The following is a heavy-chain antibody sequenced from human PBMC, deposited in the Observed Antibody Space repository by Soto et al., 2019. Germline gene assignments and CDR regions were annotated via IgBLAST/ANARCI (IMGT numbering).Heavy chain of an antibody. Sequence: ASVKVSCKASGYTFTSYDIYWVRQATGQGLEWMGWMNPNTGNSGYAQKFQGRVTMTSDTSISTAHMELSSLRSEDTAVYYCARRAETNGWNGFGADKYYFDYWGQGTLVTVSS. D-gene: IGHD1-1*01. V-gene: IGHV1-8*01. CDR2: MNPNTGNS. J-gene: IGHJ4*02. CDR3: ARRAETNGWNGFGADKYYFDY. CDR1: GYTFTSYD.